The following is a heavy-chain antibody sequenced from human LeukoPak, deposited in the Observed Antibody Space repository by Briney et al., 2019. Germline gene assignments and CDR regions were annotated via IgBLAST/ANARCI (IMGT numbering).Heavy chain of an antibody. J-gene: IGHJ4*02. CDR1: GGSISSYY. CDR2: IYYSGST. V-gene: IGHV4-59*01. D-gene: IGHD6-19*01. CDR3: AREYSSGWYRAFDY. Sequence: KPSETLSLTCTVSGGSISSYYWSWIRQPPGKGLEWIGYIYYSGSTNYNPSLKSRVTISVDTSKNQFSLKLTSVTAADTAVYYCAREYSSGWYRAFDYWGQGTLVTVSS.